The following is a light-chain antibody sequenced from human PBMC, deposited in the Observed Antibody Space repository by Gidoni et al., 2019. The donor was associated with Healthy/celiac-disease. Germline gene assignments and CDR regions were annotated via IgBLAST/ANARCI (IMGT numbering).Light chain of an antibody. CDR3: LQHNSYPRT. CDR2: AAS. J-gene: IGKJ1*01. CDR1: QGIRND. V-gene: IGKV1-17*01. Sequence: DIQMTQSPSSLAASVGDRVTITCRASQGIRNDLGWYQQKPGKAPKRLNCAASSLQSRVPPRISSRGAGKEITLTISRLQQEDFATYCQLQHNSYPRTFGQGTKVEIK.